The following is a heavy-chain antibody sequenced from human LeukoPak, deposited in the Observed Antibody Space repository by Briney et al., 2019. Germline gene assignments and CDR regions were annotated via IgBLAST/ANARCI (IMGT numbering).Heavy chain of an antibody. V-gene: IGHV4-59*01. CDR1: GGSTSSYY. CDR3: ARDYRNALDV. J-gene: IGHJ6*04. CDR2: IYYSGST. Sequence: SETLSLTCTVSGGSTSSYYWSWIRQPPGKGLEWIGYIYYSGSTNYNPSLKSRISISVDTSKNQFSLRLSSVTAADTAVYYCARDYRNALDVWGKGTTVTVST.